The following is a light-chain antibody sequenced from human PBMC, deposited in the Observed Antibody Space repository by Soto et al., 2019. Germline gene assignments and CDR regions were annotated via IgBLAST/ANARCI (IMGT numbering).Light chain of an antibody. CDR3: AAWDDSLSGVV. CDR2: SNN. Sequence: QSVLTQPPSASGTPGQRVTISCSGSSSNIGSNYVYWYQQLPGTAPKLLIYSNNERPSGVPDRFSGSKSDTSASLAISGLRSEDEADYYCAAWDDSLSGVVFGGGTKLTGL. CDR1: SSNIGSNY. J-gene: IGLJ2*01. V-gene: IGLV1-47*02.